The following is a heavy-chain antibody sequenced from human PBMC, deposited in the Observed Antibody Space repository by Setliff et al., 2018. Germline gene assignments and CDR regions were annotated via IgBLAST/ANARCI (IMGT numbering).Heavy chain of an antibody. CDR3: TTDWSRGDSGNYLRLDY. D-gene: IGHD3-10*01. CDR2: IKSAADGGTI. V-gene: IGHV3-15*01. Sequence: PGGSLRLSCLASGFSFSNTKMSWIRQAPGKGLEWVGRIKSAADGGTIEYAAAVNGRFTVSRDDSKNTLFLQMNSLKTEDTALYCCTTDWSRGDSGNYLRLDYWGPGTLVTVSS. J-gene: IGHJ4*02. CDR1: GFSFSNTK.